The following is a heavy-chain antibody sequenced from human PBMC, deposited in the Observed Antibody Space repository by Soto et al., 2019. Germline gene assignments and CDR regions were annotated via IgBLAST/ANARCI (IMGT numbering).Heavy chain of an antibody. Sequence: LRLSCAVSGLTFSDHYMGWVRQAPGKGLDWVGRIRDRVHSYSTEYAASVKGRFTISRDDSRNSLYLQMNSLKMEDTAVFYCVSLWSVTGSRDYWGRGTLVTVSS. CDR3: VSLWSVTGSRDY. J-gene: IGHJ4*02. D-gene: IGHD1-20*01. CDR2: IRDRVHSYST. V-gene: IGHV3-72*01. CDR1: GLTFSDHY.